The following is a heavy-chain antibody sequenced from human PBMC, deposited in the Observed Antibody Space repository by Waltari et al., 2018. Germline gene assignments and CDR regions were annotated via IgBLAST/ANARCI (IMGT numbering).Heavy chain of an antibody. CDR3: ARGTATFYDSSGYYAPPGD. D-gene: IGHD3-22*01. V-gene: IGHV3-30-3*01. J-gene: IGHJ4*02. Sequence: QVQLVESGGGVVQPGGSLRLACAASGLTFSSYAIHWVRPAPGKGLEWVALISYEGNNKYYADSVRGRITISRDNSKNTVFLQMNSLRAEDTAVYYCARGTATFYDSSGYYAPPGDWGQGALVTVSS. CDR1: GLTFSSYA. CDR2: ISYEGNNK.